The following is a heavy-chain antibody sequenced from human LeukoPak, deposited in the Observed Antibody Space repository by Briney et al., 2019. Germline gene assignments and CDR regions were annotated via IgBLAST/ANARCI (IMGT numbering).Heavy chain of an antibody. D-gene: IGHD5-18*01. CDR2: IYHSGST. J-gene: IGHJ4*02. Sequence: PSETLSLTCAVSGGSISSSNWWSWVCQPPGEGLEWIGEIYHSGSTTYNPSLKSRVTISVDKSKNQFSLKLSSVTAADTAVYYCAGVDTAMVKDYWGQGTLVTVSS. CDR3: AGVDTAMVKDY. CDR1: GGSISSSNW. V-gene: IGHV4-4*02.